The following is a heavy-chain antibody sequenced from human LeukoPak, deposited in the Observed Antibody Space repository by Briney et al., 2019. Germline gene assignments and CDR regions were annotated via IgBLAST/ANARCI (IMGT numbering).Heavy chain of an antibody. J-gene: IGHJ6*03. V-gene: IGHV4-38-2*02. Sequence: SQTLSLTCTVSGYSISSGYYWGWIRQPPGKGLEWIGSIYHSGSTYYNPSLKSRVTISVDTSKNQFSLKLSSVTAADTAVYYCARSPRSWSGPLYYMDVWGKGTTVTVSS. CDR2: IYHSGST. CDR3: ARSPRSWSGPLYYMDV. CDR1: GYSISSGYY. D-gene: IGHD3-3*01.